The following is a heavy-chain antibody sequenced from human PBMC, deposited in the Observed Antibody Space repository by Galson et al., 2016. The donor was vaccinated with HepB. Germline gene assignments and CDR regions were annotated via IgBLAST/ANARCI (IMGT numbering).Heavy chain of an antibody. CDR3: ARDTNYFDSNGYLLDGMDV. V-gene: IGHV1-69*13. Sequence: SVKVSCKASGGTFSSYAISWVRQAPGQGLEWMGGIVPIFGTTIYAQKFQGRVTITADESTSTAYMELSSVRSEDTAMYYCARDTNYFDSNGYLLDGMDVWGQGTTVTVSS. CDR2: IVPIFGTT. CDR1: GGTFSSYA. D-gene: IGHD3-22*01. J-gene: IGHJ6*02.